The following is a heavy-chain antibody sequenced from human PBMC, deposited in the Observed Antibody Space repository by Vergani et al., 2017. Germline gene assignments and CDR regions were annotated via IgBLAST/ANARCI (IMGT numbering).Heavy chain of an antibody. J-gene: IGHJ1*01. CDR1: GYTFTSYA. D-gene: IGHD1-26*01. V-gene: IGHV1-3*01. CDR3: ASTPMASRWDKYFQR. Sequence: QVQLVQSGAEVKKPGASVKVSCKASGYTFTSYAMHWVRQAPGPRLEWMGCINAGNGNTKYSQKFQGRVTITRDTYASTAYMELSSLRSEDTAVYYCASTPMASRWDKYFQRGRQGTLVTASS. CDR2: INAGNGNT.